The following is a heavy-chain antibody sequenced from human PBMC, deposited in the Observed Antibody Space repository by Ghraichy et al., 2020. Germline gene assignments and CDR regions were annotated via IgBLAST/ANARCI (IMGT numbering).Heavy chain of an antibody. CDR3: ARASTVVRFYYYAGMDV. D-gene: IGHD4-23*01. J-gene: IGHJ6*02. V-gene: IGHV3-48*01. CDR2: ISITSRFI. Sequence: GGSLRLSCIGSGFSFGSYTMNWVRQAPGKGLEWVAYISITSRFISYADSVKGRFTVSRDNAQNSLSLQMKSLRGEDTAIYYCARASTVVRFYYYAGMDVWGQGTTVTVSS. CDR1: GFSFGSYT.